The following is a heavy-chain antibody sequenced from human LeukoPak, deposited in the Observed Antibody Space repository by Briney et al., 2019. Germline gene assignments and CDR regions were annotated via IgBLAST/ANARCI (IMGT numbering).Heavy chain of an antibody. CDR2: IKQEGSAR. CDR3: ARDLVPAAAIGAFDI. Sequence: GGSLRLSCVASGFSFSSYWMSWVRQTPGKGLEWVANIKQEGSARYYVDSVKGRFTISRDNAKNSLYLQMNSLRAEDTAVYYCARDLVPAAAIGAFDIWGQGTMVTVSS. J-gene: IGHJ3*02. CDR1: GFSFSSYW. D-gene: IGHD2-2*01. V-gene: IGHV3-7*01.